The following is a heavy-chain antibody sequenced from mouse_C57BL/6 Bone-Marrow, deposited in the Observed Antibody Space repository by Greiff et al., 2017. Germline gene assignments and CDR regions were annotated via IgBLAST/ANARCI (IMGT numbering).Heavy chain of an antibody. CDR1: GFSLSTFGMG. CDR3: ARKDYGSRHWYFDV. Sequence: QVTLKESGPGILQPSQTLSLTCSFSGFSLSTFGMGVGWIRQPSGKGLEWLAHIWWDDDKYYNPALKSRLTISKDTSKNQVFLKIANVDTADTATYYCARKDYGSRHWYFDVWGTGTTVTVSS. V-gene: IGHV8-8*01. CDR2: IWWDDDK. J-gene: IGHJ1*03. D-gene: IGHD1-1*01.